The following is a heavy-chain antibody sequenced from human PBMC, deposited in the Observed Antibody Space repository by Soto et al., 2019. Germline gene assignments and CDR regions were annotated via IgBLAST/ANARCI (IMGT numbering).Heavy chain of an antibody. CDR2: ISAYNGNT. CDR3: AREYYYDSSGQFDY. J-gene: IGHJ4*02. Sequence: ASVKVSCKASGYTFTSYGISWVRQAPGQGLEWMGWISAYNGNTNYAQKLQGRVTMTTDTSTSTAYMELRSLRSDDTAVYYCAREYYYDSSGQFDYWGQGTLVTVSS. D-gene: IGHD3-22*01. CDR1: GYTFTSYG. V-gene: IGHV1-18*01.